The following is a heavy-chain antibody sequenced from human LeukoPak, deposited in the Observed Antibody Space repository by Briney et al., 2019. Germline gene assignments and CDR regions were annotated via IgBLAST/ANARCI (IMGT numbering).Heavy chain of an antibody. J-gene: IGHJ4*02. Sequence: GGSLRLSCAASGFSFSVFWMHWVRQVPGKGLMWVSRIKTDGSSTSYADSVKGRFTISRDNAKNTLYLQMNSLRVEDTAVYYCARDFMYSISCAGCWGQGTLVTVSS. V-gene: IGHV3-74*01. CDR3: ARDFMYSISCAGC. CDR2: IKTDGSST. D-gene: IGHD6-13*01. CDR1: GFSFSVFW.